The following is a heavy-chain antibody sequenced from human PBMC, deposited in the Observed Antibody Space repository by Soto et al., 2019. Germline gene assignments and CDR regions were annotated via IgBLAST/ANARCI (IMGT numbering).Heavy chain of an antibody. V-gene: IGHV4-4*02. CDR2: IYHSGRT. CDR3: ARLRTYDLMTAPDY. CDR1: GGSISSSNW. Sequence: SETLSLTFVVYGGSISSSNWWSWVRQPPGKGLEWIGEIYHSGRTNYNPSLKSRVTISLDKSKNQFSLKLSSVTAADTAVYYCARLRTYDLMTAPDYWGQGTLVTVSS. J-gene: IGHJ4*02. D-gene: IGHD3-9*01.